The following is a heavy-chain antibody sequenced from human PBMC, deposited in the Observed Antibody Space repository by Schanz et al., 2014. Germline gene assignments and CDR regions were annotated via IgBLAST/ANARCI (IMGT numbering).Heavy chain of an antibody. V-gene: IGHV3-11*04. CDR3: AKEKEEVAADGSFFDY. CDR1: GFTFSDAW. D-gene: IGHD6-13*01. Sequence: VQLVESGGGLVKPGGSLRLSCAASGFTFSDAWMTWVRQAPGKGLEWVSDISDSGDSTHYADSVKGRFTISRDNAKNSLYLQMNSLRAEDTAVYYCAKEKEEVAADGSFFDYWGQGTLVIVSS. J-gene: IGHJ4*02. CDR2: ISDSGDST.